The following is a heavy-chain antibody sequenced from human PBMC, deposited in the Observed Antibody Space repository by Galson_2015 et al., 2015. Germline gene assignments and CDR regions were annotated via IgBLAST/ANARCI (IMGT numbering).Heavy chain of an antibody. CDR1: GGSVSSGSYY. D-gene: IGHD2-2*01. CDR2: IYYSGST. CDR3: ARVRGVPAAQHSNGNRGGVVDV. V-gene: IGHV4-61*01. J-gene: IGHJ6*04. Sequence: ETLSLTCTVSGGSVSSGSYYWSWIRQPPGKGLEWIGYIYYSGSTNYNPSLKSRVTISVDTSKNQFSLKLSSVTAADTAVYYCARVRGVPAAQHSNGNRGGVVDVWGKGTTVTVSS.